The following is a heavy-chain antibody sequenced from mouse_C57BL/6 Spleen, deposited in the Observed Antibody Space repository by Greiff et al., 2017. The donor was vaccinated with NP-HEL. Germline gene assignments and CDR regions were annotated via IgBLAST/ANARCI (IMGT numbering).Heavy chain of an antibody. V-gene: IGHV2-6*01. CDR1: GFSLTSYG. J-gene: IGHJ4*01. CDR3: ARVYDSYAMDY. D-gene: IGHD1-1*01. Sequence: QVQLKQSGPGLVAPSQSLSITCTVSGFSLTSYGVDWVRQSPGKGLEWLGVIWGVGSTHYNSALKSRLSISKDNSKSQVFLKMNRLQTDDTAMYYCARVYDSYAMDYWGQGTSVTVSA. CDR2: IWGVGST.